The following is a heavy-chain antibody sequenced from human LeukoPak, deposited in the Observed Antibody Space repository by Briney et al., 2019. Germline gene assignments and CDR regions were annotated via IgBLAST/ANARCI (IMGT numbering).Heavy chain of an antibody. CDR3: AGQIYHNWNDAADY. D-gene: IGHD1-1*01. CDR2: IIPIFGTA. J-gene: IGHJ4*02. V-gene: IGHV1-69*13. CDR1: GGTFSSYA. Sequence: GASVKVSCKASGGTFSSYAISWVRQAPGQGLEWMGGIIPIFGTANYAQKFQGRVTITADESTSTAYMELSSLRSEDTAVYYCAGQIYHNWNDAADYWGQGTLVTVSS.